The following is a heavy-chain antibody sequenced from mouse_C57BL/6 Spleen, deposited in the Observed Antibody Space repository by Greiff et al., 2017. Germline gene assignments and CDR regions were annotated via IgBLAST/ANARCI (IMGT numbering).Heavy chain of an antibody. CDR1: GFSFNTYA. CDR2: IRSKSNNYAT. CDR3: VSDSNYVGAMDY. Sequence: DVKLVESGGGLVQPKGSLKLSCAASGFSFNTYAMNWVRQAPGKGLEWVARIRSKSNNYATYYADSVKDRFTISRDDSESMLYLQMNNLKTEDTAMYYCVSDSNYVGAMDYWGQGTSVTVSS. D-gene: IGHD2-5*01. J-gene: IGHJ4*01. V-gene: IGHV10-1*01.